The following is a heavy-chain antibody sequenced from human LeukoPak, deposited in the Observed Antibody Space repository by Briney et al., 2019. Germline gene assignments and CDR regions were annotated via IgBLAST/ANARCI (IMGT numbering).Heavy chain of an antibody. J-gene: IGHJ4*02. CDR1: GFTFSSYS. CDR2: IGSSSSYI. Sequence: GGSLRLSCAASGFTFSSYSMNWVRQAPGKGLEWVSSIGSSSSYIYYADSVKGRFTISRDNAKNSLYLQMNSLRAEDTAVYYCARGRSTRSAIGYWGQGTLVTVSS. D-gene: IGHD2-2*01. CDR3: ARGRSTRSAIGY. V-gene: IGHV3-21*01.